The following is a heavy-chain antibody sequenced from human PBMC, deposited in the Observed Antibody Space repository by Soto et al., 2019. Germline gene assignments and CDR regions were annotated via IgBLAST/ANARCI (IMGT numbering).Heavy chain of an antibody. J-gene: IGHJ6*02. D-gene: IGHD6-13*01. Sequence: GASVKVSCKASGYTFTGYYMHWVRQAPGQGLEWMGWINPNSGGTNYAQKFQGRVTMTRDTSISTAYVELSRLRSDDTAVYYCARDSSSYKRYYYYGMDVWGQGTTVTVSS. CDR2: INPNSGGT. V-gene: IGHV1-2*02. CDR1: GYTFTGYY. CDR3: ARDSSSYKRYYYYGMDV.